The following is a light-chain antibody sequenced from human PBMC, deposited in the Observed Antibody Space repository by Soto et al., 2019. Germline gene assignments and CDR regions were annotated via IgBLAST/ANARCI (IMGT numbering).Light chain of an antibody. J-gene: IGLJ2*01. CDR2: LNSDGSH. V-gene: IGLV4-69*01. Sequence: QPVLTQSPSASASLGASVKLTCTLSSGHSSYAIAWHQQQPEKGPRYLMKLNSDGSHSKGDGIPDRFSGSSSGAERYLTIPRLQSEDEDYYHSQSRGSRILFGGGTKLTVL. CDR1: SGHSSYA. CDR3: QSRGSRIL.